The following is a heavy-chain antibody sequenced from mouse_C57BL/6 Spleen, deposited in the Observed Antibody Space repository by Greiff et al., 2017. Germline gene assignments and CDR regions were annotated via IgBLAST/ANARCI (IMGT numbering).Heavy chain of an antibody. Sequence: VQLQQSGAELMKPGASVKLSCKATGYTFTGYWIEWVKQRPGHGLEWIGEILPGSGSTNYNEKFKGKATFTADTSSNTAYMQLSSLTTEDSAIYYCARNLHYYGSSYYAMDYWGQGTSVTVSS. J-gene: IGHJ4*01. CDR1: GYTFTGYW. V-gene: IGHV1-9*01. CDR3: ARNLHYYGSSYYAMDY. CDR2: ILPGSGST. D-gene: IGHD1-1*01.